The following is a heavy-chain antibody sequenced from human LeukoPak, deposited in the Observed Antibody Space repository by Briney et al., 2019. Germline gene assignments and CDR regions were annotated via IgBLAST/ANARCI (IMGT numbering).Heavy chain of an antibody. CDR2: IYYSGGT. Sequence: SETLSLTCTVSGGSISSSSYYWGWIRQPPGKGLEWIGSIYYSGGTYYNPSLKSRVTISVDTSKNQFSLKLSSVTAADTAVYYCARNNYYDSSGYPYYFDYWGQGTLVTVSS. D-gene: IGHD3-22*01. J-gene: IGHJ4*02. CDR1: GGSISSSSYY. V-gene: IGHV4-39*01. CDR3: ARNNYYDSSGYPYYFDY.